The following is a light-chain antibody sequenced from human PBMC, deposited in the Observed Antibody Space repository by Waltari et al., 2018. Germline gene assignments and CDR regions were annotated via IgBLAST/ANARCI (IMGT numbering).Light chain of an antibody. CDR1: QSVSSK. V-gene: IGKV3-11*01. Sequence: EIVLTQSPATLSLSPGERATLSCRASQSVSSKLALYQQKPGQAPRLLIYDASNRATDIAARFSGSGSGTDFTLTISSLEPEDFAVYYCQHRNNWPLTFGGGTKVEIK. CDR3: QHRNNWPLT. CDR2: DAS. J-gene: IGKJ4*01.